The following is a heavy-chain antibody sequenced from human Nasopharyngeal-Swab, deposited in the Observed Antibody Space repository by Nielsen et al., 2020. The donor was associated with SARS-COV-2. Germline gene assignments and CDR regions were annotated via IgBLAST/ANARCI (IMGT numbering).Heavy chain of an antibody. CDR1: GYTFTSYY. CDR2: INPSGGST. CDR3: ARERAYGSGNYFYYYYGMDV. J-gene: IGHJ6*02. V-gene: IGHV1-46*01. Sequence: ASVKVSCKASGYTFTSYYMHWVRQAPGQGLEWMGIINPSGGSTSYAQKFQGRVTMTGDTSTSTVYMELSSLRSEDTALYYCARERAYGSGNYFYYYYGMDVWGQGTTVTVSS. D-gene: IGHD3-10*01.